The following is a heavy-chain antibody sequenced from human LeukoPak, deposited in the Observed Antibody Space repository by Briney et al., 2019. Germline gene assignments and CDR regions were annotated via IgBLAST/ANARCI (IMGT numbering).Heavy chain of an antibody. V-gene: IGHV3-48*03. CDR3: ARSEWFGELLLNY. J-gene: IGHJ4*02. CDR2: ISSSGSTI. CDR1: GFTFSSYE. Sequence: PGGSLRLSCAASGFTFSSYEMNWVRQAPGEGLEWVSYISSSGSTIYYADSVKGRFTISRDNAKNSLYLQMNSLRAEDTAVYYCARSEWFGELLLNYWGQGTLVTVSS. D-gene: IGHD3-10*01.